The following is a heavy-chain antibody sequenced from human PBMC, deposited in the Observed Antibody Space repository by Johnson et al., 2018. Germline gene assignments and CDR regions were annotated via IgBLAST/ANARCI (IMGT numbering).Heavy chain of an antibody. V-gene: IGHV3-30*18. CDR3: AKPIFGVVITHFDY. CDR2: MSYDGSNK. Sequence: QVQLVESGGGVVQPGRSXRLSCAASGFTFSAYGMHWVRQAPGKGLEWVAVMSYDGSNKYYADSGKGRFTISRANSKNTLYLQMNSLRAEDTAVYYCAKPIFGVVITHFDYWGQGTLVTVSS. CDR1: GFTFSAYG. J-gene: IGHJ4*02. D-gene: IGHD3-3*01.